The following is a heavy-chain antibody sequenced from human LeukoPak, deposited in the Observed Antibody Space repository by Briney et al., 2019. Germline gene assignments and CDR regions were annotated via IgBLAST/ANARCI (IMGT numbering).Heavy chain of an antibody. Sequence: SVKVSCKASGGTFSSYAISWVRQAPGQGLEWMGGIIPIFGTANYAQKFQGRVTITTDESTSTAYMELSSLRSEDTAVYYCARVQQNVDTAMVNWFDPWGQGTLVTVSS. CDR1: GGTFSSYA. CDR2: IIPIFGTA. CDR3: ARVQQNVDTAMVNWFDP. D-gene: IGHD5-18*01. J-gene: IGHJ5*02. V-gene: IGHV1-69*05.